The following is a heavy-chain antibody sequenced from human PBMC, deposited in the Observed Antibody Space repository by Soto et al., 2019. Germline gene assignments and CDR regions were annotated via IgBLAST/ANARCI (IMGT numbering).Heavy chain of an antibody. V-gene: IGHV4-34*01. D-gene: IGHD3-3*01. CDR3: ARVRRGLVTIFGVVTNPYYYGMDV. CDR2: INHSGST. Sequence: SETLSLTCAVYGGSFSGYYWGWIRQPPGKGLEWIGEINHSGSTNYNPSLKSRVTISVDTSKNQFSLKLSSVTAADTAVYYCARVRRGLVTIFGVVTNPYYYGMDVWGQGTTVTVS. CDR1: GGSFSGYY. J-gene: IGHJ6*02.